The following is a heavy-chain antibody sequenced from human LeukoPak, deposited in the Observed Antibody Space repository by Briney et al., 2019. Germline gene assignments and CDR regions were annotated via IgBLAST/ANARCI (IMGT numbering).Heavy chain of an antibody. CDR2: IINDGSST. CDR1: GFNFKNYW. V-gene: IGHV3-74*01. CDR3: ARVEAACTHVDD. Sequence: GGSLRLSCAASGFNFKNYWMHWVSQAPGKGLEWVSRIINDGSSTTYADSVKGRFTISRDNAKDTLYLQMNSLRVEDTAVYYCARVEAACTHVDDWGQGTLVTVSS. J-gene: IGHJ4*02. D-gene: IGHD2-8*01.